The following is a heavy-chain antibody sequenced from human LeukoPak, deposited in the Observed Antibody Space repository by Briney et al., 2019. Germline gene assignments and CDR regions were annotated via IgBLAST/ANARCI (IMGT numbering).Heavy chain of an antibody. J-gene: IGHJ3*02. Sequence: ASQTLSLTCAISGDSVSSNTAAWNWIRQSPSRGLEWLGRTYYRSTWYHDYAVSVKSRITINADTSKNQFSLHLNSVTPDDTAVYYCARDQGDYDAFDIWGQGTWVTVSS. D-gene: IGHD3-16*01. V-gene: IGHV6-1*01. CDR3: ARDQGDYDAFDI. CDR1: GDSVSSNTAA. CDR2: TYYRSTWYH.